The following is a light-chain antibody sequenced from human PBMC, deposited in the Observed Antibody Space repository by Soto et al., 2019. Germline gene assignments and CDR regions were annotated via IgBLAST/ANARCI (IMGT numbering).Light chain of an antibody. CDR3: SSYTVINTAV. CDR2: EVD. V-gene: IGLV2-14*01. Sequence: QSALTHPASVSGSPGQSISISCTGSSSDVGAYNYVAWYQQKPGKAPKLLIYEVDNRPSGISHRFSGSKSGNTASLTISGLQTEDEADYYCSSYTVINTAVFGGVTKLTVL. J-gene: IGLJ3*02. CDR1: SSDVGAYNY.